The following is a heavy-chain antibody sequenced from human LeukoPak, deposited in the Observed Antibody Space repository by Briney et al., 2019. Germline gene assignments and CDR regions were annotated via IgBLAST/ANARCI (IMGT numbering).Heavy chain of an antibody. J-gene: IGHJ4*02. D-gene: IGHD3-10*01. CDR3: ASQVSTGH. V-gene: IGHV3-74*01. CDR1: GLTFSRYW. Sequence: GGSLRLSCAASGLTFSRYWMHWVRQAPGKGLVWVSHISSDGSIRNYADSVKGRFTISRDNAKNMLSLQMNSLRADDTAMYHCASQVSTGHWGQGTLVTVSS. CDR2: ISSDGSIR.